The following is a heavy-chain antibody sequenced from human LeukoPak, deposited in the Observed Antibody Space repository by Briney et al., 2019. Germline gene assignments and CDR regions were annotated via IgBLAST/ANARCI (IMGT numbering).Heavy chain of an antibody. V-gene: IGHV3-30*18. CDR2: ISYDGSNK. CDR3: AELRNDDYGDTRAFDI. D-gene: IGHD4-17*01. CDR1: GFTFSSYG. Sequence: PGGSLRLTCAASGFTFSSYGMHWVRQAPGKGLEWVAVISYDGSNKYYADSVKGRFTISRDNSKNTLYLQMNSLRAEDTAVYYCAELRNDDYGDTRAFDIWGQGTMVTVSS. J-gene: IGHJ3*02.